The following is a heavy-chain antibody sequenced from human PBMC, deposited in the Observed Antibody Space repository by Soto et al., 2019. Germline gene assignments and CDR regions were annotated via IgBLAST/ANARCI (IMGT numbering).Heavy chain of an antibody. D-gene: IGHD6-13*01. CDR1: GGSISSGGYY. J-gene: IGHJ6*02. CDR3: AREVLAAAGPKYYYYGMDV. CDR2: ICYSGST. Sequence: SETLSLTCTVSGGSISSGGYYWSWIRQHPGKGLEWIGYICYSGSTYYNPSLKSRVTISVDTSKNQFSLKLSSVTAADTAVYYCAREVLAAAGPKYYYYGMDVWGQGTTVTVSS. V-gene: IGHV4-31*03.